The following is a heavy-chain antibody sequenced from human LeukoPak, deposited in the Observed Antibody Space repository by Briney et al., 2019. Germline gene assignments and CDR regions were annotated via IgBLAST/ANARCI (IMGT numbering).Heavy chain of an antibody. J-gene: IGHJ6*02. CDR3: ARDLYYYGSGSFGKYYYYGMDV. D-gene: IGHD3-10*01. CDR1: GFTFSSYA. V-gene: IGHV3-30-3*01. Sequence: GGSLRLSCAASGFTFSSYAMHWVRQAPGKGLEWVAVISYDGSNKYYADSVKGRFTISRDNSKNTLCLQMNSLRAGDTAVYYCARDLYYYGSGSFGKYYYYGMDVWGQGTTVTVSS. CDR2: ISYDGSNK.